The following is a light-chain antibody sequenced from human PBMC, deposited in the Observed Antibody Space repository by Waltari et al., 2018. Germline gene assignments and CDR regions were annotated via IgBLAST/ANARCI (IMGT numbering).Light chain of an antibody. Sequence: DIQMTQSPPSLSASVGDRVTITCRATQSISTSLNWYQQKPGKAPNLLIYGASSLERGVPSRFSGSGSGTDFTLTISSLHPEDFATYYCQQSYSTPYTFGQGTKLEIK. V-gene: IGKV1-39*01. CDR2: GAS. CDR1: QSISTS. J-gene: IGKJ2*01. CDR3: QQSYSTPYT.